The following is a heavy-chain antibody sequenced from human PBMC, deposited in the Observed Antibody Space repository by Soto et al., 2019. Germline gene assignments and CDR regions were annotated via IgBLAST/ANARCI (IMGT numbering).Heavy chain of an antibody. CDR2: MNPNSGNT. V-gene: IGHV1-8*01. D-gene: IGHD2-2*01. Sequence: ASVKVSCKASGYTFTSYDINWVRQATGQGLEWMGWMNPNSGNTGYAQKFQGRVTMTRNTSISTAYMVLSSLRSEDTAVYYCARVGDCSSTSCYAIYYYSGMDVWGQGTTVTVSS. CDR3: ARVGDCSSTSCYAIYYYSGMDV. CDR1: GYTFTSYD. J-gene: IGHJ6*02.